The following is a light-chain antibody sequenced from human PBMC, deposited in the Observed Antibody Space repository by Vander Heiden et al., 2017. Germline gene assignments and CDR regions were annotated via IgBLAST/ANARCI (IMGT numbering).Light chain of an antibody. CDR2: DDD. CDR1: NIGSKS. CDR3: QVWDTTSYHVL. Sequence: SYELTQPSSVPVDPGPTAMITCRTNNIGSKSVHWYQHIPGQAPVLLVYDDDARSSVIPERFSGSRSGNTATLTISKVEVGDEADYYCQVWDTTSYHVLFGGGTKLTVL. V-gene: IGLV3-21*02. J-gene: IGLJ2*01.